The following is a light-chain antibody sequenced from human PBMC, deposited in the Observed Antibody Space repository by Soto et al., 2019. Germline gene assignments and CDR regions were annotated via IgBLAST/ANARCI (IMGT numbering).Light chain of an antibody. J-gene: IGLJ2*01. V-gene: IGLV2-14*01. CDR1: SSDVGGYDY. CDR3: SSYTSSSTVV. CDR2: DVS. Sequence: QSALTQPASVSGSHGQSITISCTGTSSDVGGYDYVSWYQQHPGKAPKLMIYDVSYRPSGVSNRFSGSKSGNTASLTISGLQAEDEADYYCSSYTSSSTVVFGGGTKVTVL.